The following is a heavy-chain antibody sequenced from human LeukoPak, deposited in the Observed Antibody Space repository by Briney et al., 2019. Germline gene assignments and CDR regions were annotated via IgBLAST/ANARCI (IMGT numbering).Heavy chain of an antibody. CDR2: ISSSGSTI. V-gene: IGHV3-11*01. D-gene: IGHD2-2*01. J-gene: IGHJ3*02. CDR1: GFTFSDYY. CDR3: AREGELCSSTSCYRVDAFDI. Sequence: GGSLRLSCAASGFTFSDYYMSWSRQAPGKGLEWGSYISSSGSTIYYADSVKGRFTISRDNAKNSPYLQMNSLRAEATAVYSCAREGELCSSTSCYRVDAFDIWGQRTMVSASS.